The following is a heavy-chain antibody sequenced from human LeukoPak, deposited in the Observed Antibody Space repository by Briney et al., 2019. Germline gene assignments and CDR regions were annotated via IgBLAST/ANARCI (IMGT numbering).Heavy chain of an antibody. D-gene: IGHD3-10*01. Sequence: PPETLSLTCTVSGDSLRSFYWNWIRQPPGEGREWIGFIYYSASTNYNPSLKSRVTRSVDTSKNQFYLKLSSVTAADTAVYYCARFISASGSYVFDMWGQGTMVTVSS. CDR3: ARFISASGSYVFDM. CDR1: GDSLRSFY. J-gene: IGHJ3*02. CDR2: IYYSAST. V-gene: IGHV4-59*01.